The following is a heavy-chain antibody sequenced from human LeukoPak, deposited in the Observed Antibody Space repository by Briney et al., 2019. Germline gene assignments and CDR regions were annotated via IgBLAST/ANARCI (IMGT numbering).Heavy chain of an antibody. CDR3: AKGRGRCSGGSCYSEPFDY. J-gene: IGHJ4*02. CDR2: ISGSGGST. V-gene: IGHV3-23*01. Sequence: GGSLRLSCAASGFTFSSYAMSWVRQAPGKGLEWVSAISGSGGSTYYADSVKGRFTISRDNSKNTLYLQMNSLRAEDTAVYYCAKGRGRCSGGSCYSEPFDYWGQGTLVTVSS. D-gene: IGHD2-15*01. CDR1: GFTFSSYA.